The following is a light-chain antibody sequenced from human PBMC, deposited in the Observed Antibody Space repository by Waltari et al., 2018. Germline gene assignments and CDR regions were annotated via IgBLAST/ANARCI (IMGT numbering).Light chain of an antibody. Sequence: QSVLTQPPSASGTPGQRVAISCSGSSSNIGSNYLYWYQQLPGPAPKLLIYKSDQRSSGVPDRLSGAKSGTSASLAISGLRSGDEADYYCATWDDSLNALVFGGGTKLTVL. CDR2: KSD. CDR3: ATWDDSLNALV. V-gene: IGLV1-47*01. J-gene: IGLJ3*02. CDR1: SSNIGSNY.